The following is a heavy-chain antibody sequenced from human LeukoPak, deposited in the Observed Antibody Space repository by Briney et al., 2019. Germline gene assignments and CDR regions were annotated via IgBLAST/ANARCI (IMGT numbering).Heavy chain of an antibody. V-gene: IGHV5-51*01. CDR2: IYPGDSDT. D-gene: IGHD6-6*01. CDR3: ARHRSSSFIGAGYYYYMDV. Sequence: GKSLKISCQTSGYSFTSYWVGWVRQMPGKGLEWMGIIYPGDSDTRYSPSFQDQVTISADKSISTAYLQWSSLKASDTAMYYCARHRSSSFIGAGYYYYMDVWGKGTTVTVSS. CDR1: GYSFTSYW. J-gene: IGHJ6*03.